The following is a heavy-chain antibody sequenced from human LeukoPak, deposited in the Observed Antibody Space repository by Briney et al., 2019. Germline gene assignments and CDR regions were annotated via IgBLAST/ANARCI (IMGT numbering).Heavy chain of an antibody. J-gene: IGHJ4*02. D-gene: IGHD6-6*01. Sequence: GGSLRLSCAASGFTFSSYWMHWVRQAPGKGLEWVSRINSDGSSTNYADSVKGRFTISRDNAKNTLYLQMNSLRAEDTAVYYCAREVSSSAGMNYWGQGTLVTVSS. CDR3: AREVSSSAGMNY. V-gene: IGHV3-74*01. CDR1: GFTFSSYW. CDR2: INSDGSST.